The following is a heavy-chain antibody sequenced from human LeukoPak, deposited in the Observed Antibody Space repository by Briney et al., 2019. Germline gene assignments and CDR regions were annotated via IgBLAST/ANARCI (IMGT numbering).Heavy chain of an antibody. D-gene: IGHD3-22*01. CDR2: ISTSSTYK. J-gene: IGHJ6*03. Sequence: GGSLRVSCAASGFIFSSYSMNWVRQAPGKGLEWVSSISTSSTYKYYADSVKGRFTISRDNAKNSLYLQMNSLRAEDTAVYYCARDQSYTFYYDSSGYDYYMDVWGKGTTVTVSS. CDR1: GFIFSSYS. CDR3: ARDQSYTFYYDSSGYDYYMDV. V-gene: IGHV3-21*01.